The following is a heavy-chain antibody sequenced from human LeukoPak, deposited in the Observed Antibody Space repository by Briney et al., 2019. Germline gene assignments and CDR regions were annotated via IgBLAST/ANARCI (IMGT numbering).Heavy chain of an antibody. Sequence: GGSLRLSCAASGFTFSSYGMHWVRQAPGKGLEWVAVIWYVGSNKYCADSVKGRFTISRDNSKKTLYLQMNSLRAEDTAVYYRARDASSYYDILTGYFDYWGQGTLVTVSP. CDR1: GFTFSSYG. V-gene: IGHV3-33*01. D-gene: IGHD3-9*01. CDR3: ARDASSYYDILTGYFDY. CDR2: IWYVGSNK. J-gene: IGHJ4*02.